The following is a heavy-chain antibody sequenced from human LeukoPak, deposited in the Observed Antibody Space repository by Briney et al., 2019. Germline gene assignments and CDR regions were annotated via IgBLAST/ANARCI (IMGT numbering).Heavy chain of an antibody. Sequence: GGSLRLSCAASGFTFSSYSMNWVRQAPGKGLEWVSSISSSSSYIYYADSVKGRFTISRDNAKNSLYLQMNSLRAEDTAVYYCARYCSSTSCYSRYYYYGMDVWGQGTTVTVSS. CDR2: ISSSSSYI. V-gene: IGHV3-21*01. CDR3: ARYCSSTSCYSRYYYYGMDV. J-gene: IGHJ6*02. CDR1: GFTFSSYS. D-gene: IGHD2-2*01.